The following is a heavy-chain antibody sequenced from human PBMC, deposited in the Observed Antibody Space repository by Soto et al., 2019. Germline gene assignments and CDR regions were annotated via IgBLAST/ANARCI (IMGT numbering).Heavy chain of an antibody. CDR3: AKDTSYCTNGVCYGFDY. Sequence: PGGSLRLSCAASGFTFSSYGMHWVRQAPGKGLEWVAVISYDGSNKYYADSVKGRFTISRDSSKNTLYLQMNSLRAEDTAVYYCAKDTSYCTNGVCYGFDYWGQGTLGTVS. CDR1: GFTFSSYG. J-gene: IGHJ4*02. CDR2: ISYDGSNK. D-gene: IGHD2-8*01. V-gene: IGHV3-30*18.